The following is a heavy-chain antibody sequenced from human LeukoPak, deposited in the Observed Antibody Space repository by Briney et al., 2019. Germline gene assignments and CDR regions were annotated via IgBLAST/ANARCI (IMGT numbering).Heavy chain of an antibody. D-gene: IGHD3-3*01. V-gene: IGHV1-8*03. CDR3: AIRFLELDAFDI. CDR2: SNPNSGNT. CDR1: GYTFTSYD. Sequence: ASVKVSCKASGYTFTSYDINWVRQAPGQGLERMGCSNPNSGNTGYSQKLQGRVTITRNTAISTASMELSSLRSEDTAVYYCAIRFLELDAFDIWGQGTMVTVSS. J-gene: IGHJ3*02.